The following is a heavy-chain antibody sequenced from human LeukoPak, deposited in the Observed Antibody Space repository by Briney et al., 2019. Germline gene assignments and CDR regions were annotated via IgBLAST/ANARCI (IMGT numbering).Heavy chain of an antibody. CDR1: GYTFTGYY. V-gene: IGHV1-2*02. CDR3: ARVGLPLYYYDSSGYYPPGNWFDP. D-gene: IGHD3-22*01. J-gene: IGHJ5*02. CDR2: INPNSGGT. Sequence: GASVKVSFKASGYTFTGYYMHWVRQAPGQGLEWMGWINPNSGGTNYAQKFQGRVTMTRDTSISTAYMELSRLRSDDTAVYYCARVGLPLYYYDSSGYYPPGNWFDPWGQGTLVTVSS.